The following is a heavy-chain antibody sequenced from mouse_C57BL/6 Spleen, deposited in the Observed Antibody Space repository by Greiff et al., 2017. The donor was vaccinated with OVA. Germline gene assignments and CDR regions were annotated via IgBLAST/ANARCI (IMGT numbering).Heavy chain of an antibody. CDR1: GYTFTSYR. CDR3: ARSGFYGNFDY. Sequence: QVQLKQPGAELVKPGASVKLSCKAPGYTFTSYRMHWVKQRPGQGLEWIGMIHPNSGSTNYNEKFKSKATLTVDKSSSTAYMQLSSLTSEDSAVYYCARSGFYGNFDYWGQGTTLTVSS. V-gene: IGHV1-64*01. CDR2: IHPNSGST. J-gene: IGHJ2*01. D-gene: IGHD2-1*01.